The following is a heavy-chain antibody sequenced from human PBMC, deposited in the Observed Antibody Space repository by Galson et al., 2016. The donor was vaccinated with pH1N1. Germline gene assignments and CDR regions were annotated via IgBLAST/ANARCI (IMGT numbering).Heavy chain of an antibody. CDR2: IYSGGTT. CDR1: GFTVTDNY. V-gene: IGHV3-53*01. Sequence: SLRLSCAASGFTVTDNYMNWVRRAPGKGLEWVSVIYSGGTTHFADSVKGRFAISRDSSTNTMYLQMNRLRVEDTAVYYCTRERGNYPDDSFDVWGHGTMVTVSS. D-gene: IGHD3-16*02. J-gene: IGHJ3*01. CDR3: TRERGNYPDDSFDV.